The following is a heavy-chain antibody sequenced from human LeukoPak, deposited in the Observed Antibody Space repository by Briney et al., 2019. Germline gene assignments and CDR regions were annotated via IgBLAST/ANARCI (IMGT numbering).Heavy chain of an antibody. V-gene: IGHV3-7*01. J-gene: IGHJ3*02. CDR2: IKQDGSEK. D-gene: IGHD3-9*01. Sequence: GGSLRLSCAASGFTFSSYWMSWVRQAPGKGLEWVANIKQDGSEKYYVDSMKGRFTISRDNAKNSLYLQMNSLRAEDTAVYYCARDWAKLRYFDWFKTDAFDIWGQGTMVTVSS. CDR3: ARDWAKLRYFDWFKTDAFDI. CDR1: GFTFSSYW.